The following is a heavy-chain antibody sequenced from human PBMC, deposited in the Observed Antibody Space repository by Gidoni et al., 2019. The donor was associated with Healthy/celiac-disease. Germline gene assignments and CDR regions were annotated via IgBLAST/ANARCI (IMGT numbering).Heavy chain of an antibody. CDR1: GGSFSGYY. CDR3: ARLYGGNSDY. V-gene: IGHV4-34*01. CDR2: INHNGST. J-gene: IGHJ4*02. D-gene: IGHD4-17*01. Sequence: QVQLQQWGAGLLKPSETLSLTCAVYGGSFSGYYWSWIRQPPGKRLEWIGEINHNGSTNYNPSLKSRVTISVDTSKNQFSLKLSSVTAADTAVYYCARLYGGNSDYWGQGTLVTVSS.